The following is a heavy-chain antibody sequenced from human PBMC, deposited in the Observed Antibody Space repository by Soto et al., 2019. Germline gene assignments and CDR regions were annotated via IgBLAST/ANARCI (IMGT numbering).Heavy chain of an antibody. CDR2: ISAYNGNT. V-gene: IGHV1-18*01. J-gene: IGHJ3*02. CDR3: ARVVRYDSSGYFDAFDI. Sequence: QVQLVQSGAEVKKPGASVKVSCKASGYTFTSYGISWVRQAPGQGLEWMGWISAYNGNTNYAQKLQGRVTMTTDTSTSTAYMELRSLRSDDTAVYYCARVVRYDSSGYFDAFDIWGQGTMVTVSS. CDR1: GYTFTSYG. D-gene: IGHD3-22*01.